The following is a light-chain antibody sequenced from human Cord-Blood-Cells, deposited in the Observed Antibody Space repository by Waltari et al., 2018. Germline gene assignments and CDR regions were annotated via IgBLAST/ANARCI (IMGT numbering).Light chain of an antibody. J-gene: IGLJ2*01. CDR3: SSYTSSSTVV. CDR1: SSDVGGYNY. CDR2: DVS. V-gene: IGLV2-14*01. Sequence: QSALTQPASVSGSPGQSITISCTGTSSDVGGYNYVSWYQQHPGKAPNIMIYDVSKRPSGVSNRFSGSKSGNTASLTISGLQAEDEADYYCSSYTSSSTVVFGGGTKLTVL.